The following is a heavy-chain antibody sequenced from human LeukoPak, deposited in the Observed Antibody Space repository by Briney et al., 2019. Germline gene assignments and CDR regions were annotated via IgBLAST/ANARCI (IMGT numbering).Heavy chain of an antibody. Sequence: SETLSLTCTVSGGYINNSPYYWGWIRQPPGKELEWIVSMHYSGTTYYNPSLKSRVTISIDTSKNQFSRRLISVTAADSAVFYCARNDRGRPADYWGQGTLVTVSS. V-gene: IGHV4-39*01. D-gene: IGHD1-26*01. CDR1: GGYINNSPYY. CDR2: MHYSGTT. J-gene: IGHJ4*02. CDR3: ARNDRGRPADY.